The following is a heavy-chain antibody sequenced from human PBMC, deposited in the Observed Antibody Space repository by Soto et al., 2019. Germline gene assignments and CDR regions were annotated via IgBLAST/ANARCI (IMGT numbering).Heavy chain of an antibody. CDR1: GFTFSTYA. V-gene: IGHV3-23*01. CDR2: ISASGATT. Sequence: EVQLLESGGGLVQPGGSLRLSCAASGFTFSTYAMSRVRQAPGKGLEWVSAISASGATTYYADSVKGRFTISRDNSKNTLYLQVNSLRAEDTAVYYCAKDRKSGSGWYWDYWGQGTLVTVSS. J-gene: IGHJ4*02. D-gene: IGHD6-19*01. CDR3: AKDRKSGSGWYWDY.